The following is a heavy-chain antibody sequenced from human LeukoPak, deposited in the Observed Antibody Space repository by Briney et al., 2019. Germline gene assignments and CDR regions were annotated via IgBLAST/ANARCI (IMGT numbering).Heavy chain of an antibody. V-gene: IGHV4-4*07. Sequence: SETLSLTCTVSGGSISSYYWSWIRQPAGKGLEWIGRIYATGSTNYNPSLKSRVPMSLDTSKNQFSLRLSSVTAADTAVYYCARAPSYSYYFDYWGQGTLVTVSS. D-gene: IGHD3-10*01. CDR3: ARAPSYSYYFDY. CDR1: GGSISSYY. J-gene: IGHJ4*02. CDR2: IYATGST.